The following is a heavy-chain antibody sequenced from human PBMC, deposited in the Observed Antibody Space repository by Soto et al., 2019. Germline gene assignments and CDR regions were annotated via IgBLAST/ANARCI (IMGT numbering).Heavy chain of an antibody. Sequence: PSETLSLTCTVSGGSISSGDYYWSWIRQPPGKGLEWIGYIYYSGSTYYNPSLKSRVTISVDTSKNQFSLKLSSVTAADTAVYYCARVVVTRNYYDSSGYSIVAFDIWGQGTMVTVS. J-gene: IGHJ3*02. V-gene: IGHV4-30-4*01. CDR2: IYYSGST. CDR3: ARVVVTRNYYDSSGYSIVAFDI. CDR1: GGSISSGDYY. D-gene: IGHD3-22*01.